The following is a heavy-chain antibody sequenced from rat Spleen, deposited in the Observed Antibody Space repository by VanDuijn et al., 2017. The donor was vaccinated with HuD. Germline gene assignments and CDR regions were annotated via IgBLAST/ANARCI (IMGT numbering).Heavy chain of an antibody. V-gene: IGHV5-58*01. CDR2: INSERDNS. J-gene: IGHJ2*01. CDR1: GFTFSTYW. Sequence: EVQLVETGGGLVQPGRSLKLSCVASGFTFSTYWMYWTRQAPGKGLEWVSSINSERDNSFYPDSVKGRFTISRDNAVNTVYLQMNSLRSEDTATYYCAVAGFGYWGQGVMVTVSS. D-gene: IGHD1-4*01. CDR3: AVAGFGY.